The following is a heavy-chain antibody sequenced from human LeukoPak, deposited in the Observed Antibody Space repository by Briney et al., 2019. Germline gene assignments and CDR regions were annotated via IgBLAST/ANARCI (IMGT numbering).Heavy chain of an antibody. CDR3: ARCKMRPSAREYFDS. CDR2: ILPFVDIT. D-gene: IGHD1-26*01. CDR1: GGTFNNYS. J-gene: IGHJ4*02. V-gene: IGHV1-69*02. Sequence: SVKVSCKAAGGTFNNYSFSWVRQAPGQGLEWMGRILPFVDITNYAQRFQGRLTITADKATSTASMELSSLNSEDTAFYYCARCKMRPSAREYFDSWGEGTLVTVS.